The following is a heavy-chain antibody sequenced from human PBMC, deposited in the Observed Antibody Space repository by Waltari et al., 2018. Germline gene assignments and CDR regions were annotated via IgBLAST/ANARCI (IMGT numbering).Heavy chain of an antibody. D-gene: IGHD1-20*01. CDR1: GYTFTSYG. CDR3: ESAGPISGNFLVGAFDI. CDR2: NRAYNGNT. Sequence: QVQLVQSGAEGKKPGASVKVSCTASGYTFTSYGISWVRQPPGQVLEWMGWNRAYNGNTNYAENLQGRVTMTTDTSTTTVYMELRRLRYDDTAMYYCESAGPISGNFLVGAFDIWGQGTMVTVSS. J-gene: IGHJ3*02. V-gene: IGHV1-18*01.